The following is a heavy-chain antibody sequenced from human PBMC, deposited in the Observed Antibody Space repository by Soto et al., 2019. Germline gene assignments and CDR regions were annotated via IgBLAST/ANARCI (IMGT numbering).Heavy chain of an antibody. J-gene: IGHJ5*02. D-gene: IGHD2-2*01. CDR2: IKSKTDGGTT. CDR1: GFTFSNAW. V-gene: IGHV3-15*01. CDR3: TRGIVPAHNDANWFDP. Sequence: EVQLVESGGGLVKPGGSLRLSCAASGFTFSNAWMSWVRQAPGKGLEWLGLIKSKTDGGTTDYAAPVKGRFTISRDDSKNTLYLQMNSLKTEDTAVYYCTRGIVPAHNDANWFDPWGQGTLVTVSS.